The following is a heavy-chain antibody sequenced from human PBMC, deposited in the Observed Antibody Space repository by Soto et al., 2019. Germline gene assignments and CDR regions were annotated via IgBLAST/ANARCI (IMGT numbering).Heavy chain of an antibody. D-gene: IGHD2-8*01. Sequence: PSETLSLTCTVSGDSISSSLHYWAWIRQSPGKGLEWIGSIHYRGSTYYNPSLTSRVTISLDTSKNQVSLQLTSVTAADTARYFCSRYAPPGVSAPFSFWGQGTPVNVS. CDR2: IHYRGST. CDR1: GDSISSSLHY. CDR3: SRYAPPGVSAPFSF. J-gene: IGHJ1*01. V-gene: IGHV4-39*01.